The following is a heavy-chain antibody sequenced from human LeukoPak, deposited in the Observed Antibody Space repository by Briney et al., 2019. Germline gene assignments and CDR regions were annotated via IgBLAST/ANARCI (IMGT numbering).Heavy chain of an antibody. CDR2: ISYTVTS. V-gene: IGHV4-59*01. Sequence: KPSETLSLTCTFSGGSISTYYWSWIRQPPGKGLEWIGYISYTVTSNYNPSLKSRVTISVDTSKNQFSLKLSSVTAADTAVYYCARVGDWNDLVYWGQGTLVTVSS. CDR1: GGSISTYY. CDR3: ARVGDWNDLVY. J-gene: IGHJ4*02. D-gene: IGHD1-1*01.